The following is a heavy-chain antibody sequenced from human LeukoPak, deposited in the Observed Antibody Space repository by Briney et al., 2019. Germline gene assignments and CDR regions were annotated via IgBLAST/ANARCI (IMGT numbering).Heavy chain of an antibody. CDR3: ARVSGYYDILTGYYLS. D-gene: IGHD3-9*01. CDR1: GYTFTSYA. V-gene: IGHV1-3*01. J-gene: IGHJ5*02. Sequence: ASVKVSCKASGYTFTSYAMHWVRQAPGQRLVWMGRINAGNGNTNYAQKFQGRVTMTTDTPTSTAYMELRSLRSDDTAVYYCARVSGYYDILTGYYLSWGQGTLVTVSS. CDR2: INAGNGNT.